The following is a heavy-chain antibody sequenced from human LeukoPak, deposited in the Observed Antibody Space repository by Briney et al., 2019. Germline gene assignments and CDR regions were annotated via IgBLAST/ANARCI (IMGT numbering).Heavy chain of an antibody. J-gene: IGHJ4*02. CDR1: GGSISSISYF. Sequence: SEALSLTCTIPGGSISSISYFWGWIRQPPGKGLEWIGTIYYSGTTYYNPSLKSRVTISANTSKKQFSLKLTAVTAADTAVYYCARQLSSWPIDSWGQGTLVTVSS. D-gene: IGHD6-13*01. CDR2: IYYSGTT. V-gene: IGHV4-39*01. CDR3: ARQLSSWPIDS.